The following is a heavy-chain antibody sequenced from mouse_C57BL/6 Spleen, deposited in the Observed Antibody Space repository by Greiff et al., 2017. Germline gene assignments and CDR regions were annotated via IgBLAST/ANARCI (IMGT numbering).Heavy chain of an antibody. CDR2: ISDGGSYT. V-gene: IGHV5-4*01. CDR1: GFTFSSYA. Sequence: DVKLVESGGGLVKPGGSLKLSCAASGFTFSSYAMSWVRQTPEKRLEWVATISDGGSYTYYPDNVKGRFTISRDNAKNNLYLQMSHLKSEDTAMYYCARDGDYGNSWYFDVWGTGTTVTVSS. J-gene: IGHJ1*03. D-gene: IGHD2-1*01. CDR3: ARDGDYGNSWYFDV.